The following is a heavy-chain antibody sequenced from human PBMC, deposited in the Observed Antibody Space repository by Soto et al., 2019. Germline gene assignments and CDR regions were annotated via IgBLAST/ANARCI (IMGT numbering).Heavy chain of an antibody. V-gene: IGHV1-69*13. Sequence: GASVKVSCKASGGTFSSYAISWVRQAPGQGLEWMGGINPIFGTANYAQKFQGRVTITADESTSTAYMELSSLRSEDTAVYYCARVTYSSGWYTFLEYYYYGMDVWGQGTTVTVSS. CDR3: ARVTYSSGWYTFLEYYYYGMDV. CDR2: INPIFGTA. CDR1: GGTFSSYA. J-gene: IGHJ6*02. D-gene: IGHD6-19*01.